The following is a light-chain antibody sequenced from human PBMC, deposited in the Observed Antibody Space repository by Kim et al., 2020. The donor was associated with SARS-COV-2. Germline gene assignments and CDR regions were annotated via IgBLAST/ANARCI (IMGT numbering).Light chain of an antibody. J-gene: IGLJ3*02. CDR2: EVS. CDR1: SSDVGSYNR. V-gene: IGLV2-18*02. Sequence: GQSVTISCTGTSSDVGSYNRVSLYQQPPGTAPKLIIYEVSNRPSGVPDRFSGSKSGNTASLTISGLQAEDEADYYCSSQTITSTWVFGGGTQLTVL. CDR3: SSQTITSTWV.